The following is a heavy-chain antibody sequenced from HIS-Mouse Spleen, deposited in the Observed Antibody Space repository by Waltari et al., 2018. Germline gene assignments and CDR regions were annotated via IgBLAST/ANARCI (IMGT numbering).Heavy chain of an antibody. Sequence: QVQLQESGPGLVKPSETLSLTCTVSGGSISSYYWSWIRRPAGKGREWVGRIYTSGSTNYNPSLKSRVTMSVDTSKNQFSLKLSSVTAADTAVYYCARDFHDFWSGYYGGDKKHDAFDIWGQGTMVTVSS. CDR1: GGSISSYY. CDR3: ARDFHDFWSGYYGGDKKHDAFDI. D-gene: IGHD3-3*01. V-gene: IGHV4-4*07. CDR2: IYTSGST. J-gene: IGHJ3*02.